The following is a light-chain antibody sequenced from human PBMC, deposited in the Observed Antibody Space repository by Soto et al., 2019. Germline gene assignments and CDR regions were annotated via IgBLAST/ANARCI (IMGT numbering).Light chain of an antibody. J-gene: IGKJ5*01. CDR2: WAS. CDR1: QIVLYSSNNKNY. V-gene: IGKV4-1*01. Sequence: DIVMTQSPDSLAVSLGERATINCKSSQIVLYSSNNKNYLAWYQQKPGQPPKLLIYWASTRESGVPDRFSGSGSGTDFTLKISRVEAVDVGVYYCMQSIQLPITFGQGTRLEIK. CDR3: MQSIQLPIT.